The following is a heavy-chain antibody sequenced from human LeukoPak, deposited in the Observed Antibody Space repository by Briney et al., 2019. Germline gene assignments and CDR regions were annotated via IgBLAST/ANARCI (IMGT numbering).Heavy chain of an antibody. J-gene: IGHJ5*02. V-gene: IGHV4-4*07. CDR1: GDSISSYY. CDR3: ARDRQWLVDH. Sequence: SETLFLTCTVPGDSISSYYWSWIRQPAGKGLEWIGRVYVTGSTNLNPALQSRVTMSVDTSKNQFSLKLTSVTAADTAVYYCARDRQWLVDHWGQGTLVTVSS. CDR2: VYVTGST. D-gene: IGHD6-19*01.